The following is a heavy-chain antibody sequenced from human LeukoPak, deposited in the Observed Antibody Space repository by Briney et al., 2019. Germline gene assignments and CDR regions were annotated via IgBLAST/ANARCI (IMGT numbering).Heavy chain of an antibody. V-gene: IGHV4-61*02. Sequence: SETLSLTCTVSGGSISSGSYYWSWIRQPAGKGLEWIGRIYTSGSTNYNPSLKSRVTISVDTSKNQFSLKLSSVTAADTAVYYRAREDYEPYAFDIWGQGTMVTVSS. CDR1: GGSISSGSYY. CDR3: AREDYEPYAFDI. CDR2: IYTSGST. J-gene: IGHJ3*02. D-gene: IGHD3-22*01.